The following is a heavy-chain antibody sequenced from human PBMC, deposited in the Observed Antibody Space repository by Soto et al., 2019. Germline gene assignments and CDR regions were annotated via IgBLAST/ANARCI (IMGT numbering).Heavy chain of an antibody. V-gene: IGHV1-18*01. Sequence: QVQLVQSGAEVKKPGASVKVSCKASGYTFTSYGISWVRQAPGQGLDWMGWISAYNGNTKYAQDLQGRVTMTTDTSTSTAYMELRSLRSDDTAVYYCARFSGGSYNTYYFYYGMDVWGQGTTVNVSS. CDR1: GYTFTSYG. D-gene: IGHD2-15*01. J-gene: IGHJ6*02. CDR3: ARFSGGSYNTYYFYYGMDV. CDR2: ISAYNGNT.